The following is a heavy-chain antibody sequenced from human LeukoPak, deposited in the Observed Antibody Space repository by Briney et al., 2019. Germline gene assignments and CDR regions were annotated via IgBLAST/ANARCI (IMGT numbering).Heavy chain of an antibody. V-gene: IGHV3-23*01. CDR3: AKDLPTVNTWIYLDY. Sequence: GGSVRLFCAASGFTFRTYALRWVRQAPGKGLEWVSSIRGNGDRAYYTDSVKGRFTISRDNSKNTLYLQMNSLRAEDTAVYYCAKDLPTVNTWIYLDYWGQGTLVTVSS. D-gene: IGHD4-17*01. CDR1: GFTFRTYA. CDR2: IRGNGDRA. J-gene: IGHJ4*02.